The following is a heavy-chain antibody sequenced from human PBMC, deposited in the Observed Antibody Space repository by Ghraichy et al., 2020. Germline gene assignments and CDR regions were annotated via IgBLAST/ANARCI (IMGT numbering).Heavy chain of an antibody. CDR3: ARSTTCDY. CDR1: GFTFNNYS. D-gene: IGHD1-1*01. J-gene: IGHJ4*02. CDR2: IISSSTSK. V-gene: IGHV3-48*01. Sequence: GGSLRLSCTASGFTFNNYSMHWVRQAPGKGLEWVSYIISSSTSKYYADSVKGRFTISRDNAQNLLYLQMNSLRAEDTAVYYCARSTTCDYWGRGPLVTGSS.